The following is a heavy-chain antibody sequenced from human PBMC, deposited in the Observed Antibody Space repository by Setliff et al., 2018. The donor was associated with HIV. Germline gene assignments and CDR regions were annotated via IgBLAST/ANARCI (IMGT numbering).Heavy chain of an antibody. D-gene: IGHD3-3*01. CDR2: IYYSGST. J-gene: IGHJ6*03. V-gene: IGHV4-59*01. CDR3: ARSPPTTFWSGYTYYYYMDV. CDR1: GGSISSYY. Sequence: SETLPLTCTVSGGSISSYYWSWIRQPPGKGLEWIGYIYYSGSTNYNPSLKSRVTISVDTSKNQFSLKLNSVTAADTAVYYCARSPPTTFWSGYTYYYYMDVWGKGTTVTVSS.